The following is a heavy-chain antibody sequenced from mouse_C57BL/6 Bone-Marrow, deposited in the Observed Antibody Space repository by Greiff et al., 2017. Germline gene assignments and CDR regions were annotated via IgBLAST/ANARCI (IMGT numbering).Heavy chain of an antibody. Sequence: QVQLQQPGAELVMPGASVKLSCKASGYTFTSYWMHWVKQRPGQGLEWIGEIDPSDSYTNYNQKFKGKSTLTVDKSSSTAYMQLSSLTSEDSAVDYCAREGSWCAYWGQGTLVTVSA. CDR3: AREGSWCAY. V-gene: IGHV1-69*01. J-gene: IGHJ3*01. CDR2: IDPSDSYT. CDR1: GYTFTSYW.